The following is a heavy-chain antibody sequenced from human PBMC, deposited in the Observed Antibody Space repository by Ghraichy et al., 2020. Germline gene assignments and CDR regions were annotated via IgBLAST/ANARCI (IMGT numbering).Heavy chain of an antibody. CDR2: ISRDGSII. CDR3: AKLQRDGGNSEN. D-gene: IGHD4-23*01. J-gene: IGHJ4*02. Sequence: LTCAASGFPFSYYWMYWVRQAPGKGLVWVSHISRDGSIINYADSVRGRFTISRDNTKNTVYLQMNSLRAEDTAVYYCAKLQRDGGNSENWGQGTLVTVSS. V-gene: IGHV3-74*01. CDR1: GFPFSYYW.